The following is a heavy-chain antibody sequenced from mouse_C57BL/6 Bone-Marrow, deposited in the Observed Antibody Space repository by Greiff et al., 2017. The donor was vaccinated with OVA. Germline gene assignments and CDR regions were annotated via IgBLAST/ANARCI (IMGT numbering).Heavy chain of an antibody. Sequence: QVQLKQSGAELVKPGASVKMSCKASGYTFTSYWITWVKQRPGQGLEWIGDIYPGSGSTNYNEKFKSKATLTVDTSSSTAYMQLSSLTSEDSAVYYCARSSIYDGYPFAYWGQGTLVTVSA. J-gene: IGHJ3*01. V-gene: IGHV1-55*01. CDR2: IYPGSGST. D-gene: IGHD2-3*01. CDR3: ARSSIYDGYPFAY. CDR1: GYTFTSYW.